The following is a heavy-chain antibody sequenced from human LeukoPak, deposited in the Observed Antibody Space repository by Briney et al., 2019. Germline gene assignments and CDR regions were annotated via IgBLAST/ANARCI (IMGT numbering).Heavy chain of an antibody. Sequence: PGGSLRLSCAASGFTVSSNYMSWVRQAPGKGLEWVSVIYSGGSTYYADSVKGRFTISRDNSKNTLYLQMNSLRAEDTAVYYCARVPGYSSSWYISYYYYYYMDVWGKGTTVTVSS. D-gene: IGHD6-13*01. CDR3: ARVPGYSSSWYISYYYYYYMDV. CDR1: GFTVSSNY. V-gene: IGHV3-66*01. J-gene: IGHJ6*03. CDR2: IYSGGST.